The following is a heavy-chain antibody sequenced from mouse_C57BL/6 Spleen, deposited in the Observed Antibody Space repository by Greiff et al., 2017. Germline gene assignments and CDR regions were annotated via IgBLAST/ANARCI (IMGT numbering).Heavy chain of an antibody. D-gene: IGHD2-2*01. J-gene: IGHJ4*01. CDR3: AISGGYTIPLYAMDY. CDR2: IHPSDSDT. CDR1: GYTFTSYW. Sequence: VQLQQPGAELVKPGASVKVSCKASGYTFTSYWMHWVKQRPGQGLEWIGRIHPSDSDTNYNQKFKGKATFTVDKSSSTAYMQLSSLTSEDSAVYYCAISGGYTIPLYAMDYWGQGTSVTVSS. V-gene: IGHV1-74*01.